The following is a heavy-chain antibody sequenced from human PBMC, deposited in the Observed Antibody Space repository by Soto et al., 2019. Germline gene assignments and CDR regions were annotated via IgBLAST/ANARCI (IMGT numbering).Heavy chain of an antibody. CDR3: AREAAGFDI. CDR2: IYYGGTT. V-gene: IGHV3-53*01. Sequence: LRLSCVASGFTVSDDHMSWVRQAPGKGPEWVSVIYYGGTTYYADSVQGRFTISRDKSKNTLYLQMNDLRADDTAVYYCAREAAGFDIWGQGTMVTVSS. CDR1: GFTVSDDH. J-gene: IGHJ3*02.